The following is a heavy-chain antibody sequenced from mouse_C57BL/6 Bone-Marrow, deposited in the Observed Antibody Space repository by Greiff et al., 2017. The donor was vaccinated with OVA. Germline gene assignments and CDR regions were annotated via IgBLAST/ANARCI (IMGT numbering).Heavy chain of an antibody. J-gene: IGHJ2*01. CDR2: IYPRDGST. V-gene: IGHV1-85*01. CDR1: GYTFTSYD. D-gene: IGHD1-1*01. Sequence: QVQLQQSGPELVKPGASVKLSCKASGYTFTSYDINWVKQRPGQGLEWIGWIYPRDGSTKYNEKFKGKATLTVDTSSSTAYMELHSLTSEDSAVYFCAREDYYGSSPFYVDYWGQGTTLTVSS. CDR3: AREDYYGSSPFYVDY.